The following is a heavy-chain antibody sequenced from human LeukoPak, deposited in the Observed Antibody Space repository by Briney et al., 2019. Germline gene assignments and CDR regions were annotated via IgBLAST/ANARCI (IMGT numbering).Heavy chain of an antibody. V-gene: IGHV3-23*01. CDR3: AKSPDFWSGFRHFDY. CDR2: ISGSGDST. Sequence: GGSLRLSCAASGVTFSSYAMSWVRQAPGKGLEWVSAISGSGDSTYYADSVKGRFTISRDNSKNTLYLQMNSLRAEDTAVYYCAKSPDFWSGFRHFDYWGQGTLVTVSS. CDR1: GVTFSSYA. J-gene: IGHJ4*02. D-gene: IGHD3-3*01.